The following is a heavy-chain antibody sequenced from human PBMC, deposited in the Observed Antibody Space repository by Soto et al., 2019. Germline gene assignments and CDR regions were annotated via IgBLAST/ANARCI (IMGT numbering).Heavy chain of an antibody. D-gene: IGHD4-17*01. CDR3: AREGLPPYCYFDL. Sequence: ASVKVSCKASGYTFTSFVMHWVRQAPGQRLEWMGSINAGNGNTRYSQKFQGRVTITRDTSASTAYMELNNLRSEDTAVFYCAREGLPPYCYFDLWGRGTLVTVSS. V-gene: IGHV1-3*01. CDR2: INAGNGNT. J-gene: IGHJ2*01. CDR1: GYTFTSFV.